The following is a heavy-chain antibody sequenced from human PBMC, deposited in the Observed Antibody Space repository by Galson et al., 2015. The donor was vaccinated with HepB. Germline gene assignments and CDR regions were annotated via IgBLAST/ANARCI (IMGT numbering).Heavy chain of an antibody. D-gene: IGHD3-3*01. J-gene: IGHJ4*02. V-gene: IGHV1-58*02. CDR3: AAASRNYDFWSGYDH. CDR2: IVVGSGNT. CDR1: GFTFTSSA. Sequence: SVKVSCKASGFTFTSSAMQWVRQARGQRLEWIGWIVVGSGNTNYAQKFQERVTITRDMSTSTAYMELSSLRSEDTAVYYCAAASRNYDFWSGYDHWGQGTLVTVSS.